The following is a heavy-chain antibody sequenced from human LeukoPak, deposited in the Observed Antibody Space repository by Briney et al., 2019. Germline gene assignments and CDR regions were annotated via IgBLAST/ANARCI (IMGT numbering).Heavy chain of an antibody. CDR3: ASASGWAFDY. D-gene: IGHD6-19*01. CDR2: ISSSSSYI. J-gene: IGHJ4*02. V-gene: IGHV3-21*01. Sequence: GGSLRLSCAASGFTFSSYSMNWVRQAPGKGLEWVSSISSSSSYIYYADSVKGRFTISRDNAKNSLYLQMNSLRAEDTAVYYCASASGWAFDYWGQGTLVTVCS. CDR1: GFTFSSYS.